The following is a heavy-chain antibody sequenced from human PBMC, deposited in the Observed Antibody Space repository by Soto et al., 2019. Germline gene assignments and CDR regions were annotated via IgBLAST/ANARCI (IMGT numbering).Heavy chain of an antibody. J-gene: IGHJ4*02. CDR2: VTTFNGKT. CDR3: EKDRYAYFDPPASDH. V-gene: IGHV1-18*01. D-gene: IGHD3-9*01. Sequence: QVRLVQSGAEVKKPGASVKVSCETSGYTFTNFGISWVRQAPGQGLEWMGWVTTFNGKTNYAQKFQGKIPVPTDTSTSTVYMELRSLISDDTAIYYCEKDRYAYFDPPASDHWGQGTLITVSS. CDR1: GYTFTNFG.